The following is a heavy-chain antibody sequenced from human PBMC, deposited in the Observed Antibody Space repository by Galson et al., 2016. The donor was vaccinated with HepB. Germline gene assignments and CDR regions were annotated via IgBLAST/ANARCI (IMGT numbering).Heavy chain of an antibody. CDR3: AKSYYEPREMPDY. Sequence: SLRLSCAASGFTFSNYAMHWVRQTPGKGLEWVAIISYDGSHQYYADSVKGRFTISRDNSQNALYLQMNSLRAEDTALYYCAKSYYEPREMPDYWGQGTLVTVSS. CDR2: ISYDGSHQ. D-gene: IGHD3-22*01. V-gene: IGHV3-30*18. CDR1: GFTFSNYA. J-gene: IGHJ4*02.